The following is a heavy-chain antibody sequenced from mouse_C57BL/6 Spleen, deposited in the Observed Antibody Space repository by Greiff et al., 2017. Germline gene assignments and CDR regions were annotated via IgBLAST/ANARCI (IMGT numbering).Heavy chain of an antibody. Sequence: QVQLQQPGAELVMPGASVKLSCKASGYTFTSYWMHWVKQRPGQGLEWIGEIDPSDSYTNYNQKFKGKSTLTVDKSSSTAYMQLSSLTSEDSAVYYCARHSNYEAAMDYWGQGTSVTVSS. CDR3: ARHSNYEAAMDY. J-gene: IGHJ4*01. D-gene: IGHD2-5*01. CDR2: IDPSDSYT. V-gene: IGHV1-69*01. CDR1: GYTFTSYW.